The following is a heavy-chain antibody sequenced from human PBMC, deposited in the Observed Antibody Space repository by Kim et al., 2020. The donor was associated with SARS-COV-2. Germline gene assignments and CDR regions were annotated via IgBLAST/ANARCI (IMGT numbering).Heavy chain of an antibody. D-gene: IGHD3-3*01. J-gene: IGHJ4*02. V-gene: IGHV3-23*01. Sequence: AGSVKGRFTHSSNNAKNTLYLQMNSLRAEDTAVYDCAKRAFSGYYLDYWGQGTLVTVSS. CDR3: AKRAFSGYYLDY.